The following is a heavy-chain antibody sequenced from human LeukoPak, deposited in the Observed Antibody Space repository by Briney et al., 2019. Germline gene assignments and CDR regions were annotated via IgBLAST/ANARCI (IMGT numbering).Heavy chain of an antibody. CDR1: GFSSSSNW. CDR3: ARSGGRGIDY. V-gene: IGHV3-74*01. J-gene: IGHJ4*02. D-gene: IGHD3-16*01. Sequence: GGSLRLSCAASGFSSSSNWMHWVRQAPGKGLVWVSRINTGGSNTNYADSVKGRFTISRDNAENTLYLQMNSLRAEDTAVYYCARSGGRGIDYWGQGTLVTVSS. CDR2: INTGGSNT.